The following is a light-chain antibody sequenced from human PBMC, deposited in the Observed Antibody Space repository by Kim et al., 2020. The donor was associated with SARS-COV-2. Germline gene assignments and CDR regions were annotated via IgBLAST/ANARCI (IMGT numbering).Light chain of an antibody. CDR2: GAS. CDR3: QQYNNWPPWT. Sequence: SPGERPTLSCRASQSVSSSLAWFQQKPGQAPRLLMYGASTRATGVPARFSGSGSGTEFTLTISSLQSEDFAVYYCQQYNNWPPWTFGQGTKVDIK. CDR1: QSVSSS. V-gene: IGKV3-15*01. J-gene: IGKJ1*01.